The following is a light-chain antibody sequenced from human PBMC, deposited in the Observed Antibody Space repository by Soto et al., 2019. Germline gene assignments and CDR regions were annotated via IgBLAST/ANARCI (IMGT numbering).Light chain of an antibody. CDR2: KAS. J-gene: IGKJ4*01. V-gene: IGKV1-5*03. CDR1: QSISSW. CDR3: QQYNSYLLT. Sequence: DIQMTQSPSTLSASVGDRVTITYRASQSISSWLAWYQQKPGKAPNLLIYKASSLESGVPSRFSGSGSGTEFTLTISSLQPDDFATYYCQQYNSYLLTFGGGTKVEIK.